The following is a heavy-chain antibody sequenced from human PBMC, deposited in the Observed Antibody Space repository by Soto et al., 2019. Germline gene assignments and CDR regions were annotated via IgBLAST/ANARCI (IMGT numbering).Heavy chain of an antibody. CDR1: GGTFSSYA. CDR2: IIPIFGTA. V-gene: IGHV1-69*13. J-gene: IGHJ4*02. Sequence: SVKVSCKASGGTFSSYAISWVRQAPGQGLEWMGGIIPIFGTANYAQKFQGRVTITADESTSTAYMELSSLRSEDTAVYYCASAPGRGYSYGSEYYFDYWGQGTLVTVSS. D-gene: IGHD5-18*01. CDR3: ASAPGRGYSYGSEYYFDY.